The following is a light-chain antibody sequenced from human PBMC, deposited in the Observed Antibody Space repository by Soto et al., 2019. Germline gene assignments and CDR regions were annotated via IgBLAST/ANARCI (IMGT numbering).Light chain of an antibody. V-gene: IGKV3-20*01. CDR2: GAS. CDR3: QQYVTSPRT. CDR1: QSLRPTY. Sequence: EVVLTQSPDTLSLSPGETATLSCRASQSLRPTYVAWYQQKPGQAPRLLIYGASFRATDIPDRFSGRGSGADFTLSISRLEPDDFAVYYCQQYVTSPRTFGQGTKVEIK. J-gene: IGKJ1*01.